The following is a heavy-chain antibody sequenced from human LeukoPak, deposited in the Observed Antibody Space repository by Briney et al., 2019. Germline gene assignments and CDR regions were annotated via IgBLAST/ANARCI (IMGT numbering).Heavy chain of an antibody. D-gene: IGHD1-7*01. Sequence: ASVKVSCKASGGTFSSYAISWVRQAPGQGLEWMGIINPSGGSTSYAQKFQGRVTMTRDTSTSTVYMELSSLRSEDTAVYYCARDRRIPTGTTWGYAFDIWGQGTMVTVSS. CDR1: GGTFSSYA. CDR3: ARDRRIPTGTTWGYAFDI. V-gene: IGHV1-46*01. J-gene: IGHJ3*02. CDR2: INPSGGST.